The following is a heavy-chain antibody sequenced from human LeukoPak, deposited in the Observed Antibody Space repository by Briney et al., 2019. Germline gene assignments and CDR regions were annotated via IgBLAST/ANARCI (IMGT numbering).Heavy chain of an antibody. D-gene: IGHD3-16*01. J-gene: IGHJ6*02. CDR1: GGSISSCY. CDR3: ARLIPDYVWGRLNYYYYGMDV. CDR2: IYYSGST. Sequence: SETLSLTCTVSGGSISSCYWSWIRQPPGKGLEWIGYIYYSGSTNYNPSLKSRVTISVDTSKNQFSLKLSSVTAADTAVYYCARLIPDYVWGRLNYYYYGMDVWGQGTTVTVSS. V-gene: IGHV4-59*08.